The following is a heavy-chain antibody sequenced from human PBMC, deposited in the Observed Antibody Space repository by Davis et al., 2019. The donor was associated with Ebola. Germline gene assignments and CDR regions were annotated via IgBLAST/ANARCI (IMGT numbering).Heavy chain of an antibody. CDR1: GFTFSTYA. CDR3: VKDRGSVIRDFDS. V-gene: IGHV3-64D*06. J-gene: IGHJ4*02. Sequence: GESLKISCSASGFTFSTYAFHWVRQAPGRGLKYVSGINANGGTTYYADSVKGRFIISRDNSKNTLYLQMSSLRTEDTAVYYCVKDRGSVIRDFDSWGQGVLVIASS. D-gene: IGHD2-15*01. CDR2: INANGGTT.